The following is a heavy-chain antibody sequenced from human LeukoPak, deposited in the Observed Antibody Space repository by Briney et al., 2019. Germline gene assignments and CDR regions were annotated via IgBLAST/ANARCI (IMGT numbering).Heavy chain of an antibody. D-gene: IGHD6-13*01. Sequence: PGGSLRLSCAASGFTFSSYWMSWVRPAPGKGLEWVANIKQDVSEKYYVDSVEGRFTISRDNAKNSLYLQLNSLRAEDTAIYYCARDNMKDGGIAAAGTDYWGQGTLVTVSS. CDR1: GFTFSSYW. J-gene: IGHJ4*02. CDR2: IKQDVSEK. V-gene: IGHV3-7*01. CDR3: ARDNMKDGGIAAAGTDY.